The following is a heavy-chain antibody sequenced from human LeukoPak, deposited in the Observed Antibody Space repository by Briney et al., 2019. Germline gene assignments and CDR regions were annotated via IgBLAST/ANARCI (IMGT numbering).Heavy chain of an antibody. CDR1: GFAFSNAY. Sequence: GGSLRLSCAASGFAFSNAYMNWVRQAPGKGLEWVGRIKPKTDGETTEYAAPVKGRFSISRDDSKNMLYLQMNSLKTEDTAVYYCITPLPYSAQGGQGTLVTVSS. CDR2: IKPKTDGETT. V-gene: IGHV3-15*07. D-gene: IGHD2-21*01. CDR3: ITPLPYSAQ. J-gene: IGHJ4*02.